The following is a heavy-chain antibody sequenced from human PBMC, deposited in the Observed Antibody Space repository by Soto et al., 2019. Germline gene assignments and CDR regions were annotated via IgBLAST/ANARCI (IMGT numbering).Heavy chain of an antibody. Sequence: SETLSLTCTVSGGSISSYYWSWIRQPPGKGLEWIGYIYYSGSTNYNPSLKSRVTISVDTSKNQFSLKLSSVTAADTAVYYCARLPAGAARPHYYYYMDVWGKGTTVTVSS. J-gene: IGHJ6*03. D-gene: IGHD6-6*01. CDR2: IYYSGST. CDR1: GGSISSYY. V-gene: IGHV4-59*08. CDR3: ARLPAGAARPHYYYYMDV.